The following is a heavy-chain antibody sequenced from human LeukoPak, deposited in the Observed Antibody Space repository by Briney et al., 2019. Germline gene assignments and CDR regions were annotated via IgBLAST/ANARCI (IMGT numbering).Heavy chain of an antibody. CDR1: GGSISSYY. V-gene: IGHV4-59*08. Sequence: PETLSLTCTVSGGSISSYYWSWIRQPPGKGLEWIGYIYYSRSTNYNPSLKSRVTISVDTSKNQFSLKLSSVTAADTAVYYCARHLLHYYDSSGYFDYWGQGTLVTVSS. J-gene: IGHJ4*02. D-gene: IGHD3-22*01. CDR2: IYYSRST. CDR3: ARHLLHYYDSSGYFDY.